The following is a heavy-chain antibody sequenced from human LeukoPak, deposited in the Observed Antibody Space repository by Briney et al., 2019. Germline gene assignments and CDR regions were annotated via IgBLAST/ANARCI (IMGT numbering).Heavy chain of an antibody. Sequence: SETLSLTCTVSGGSISSGGYYWSWIRQHPGKGLEWIGYIYYSGSTYYTPSLKGRVTISVDTSKNQFSLKLSSVTAADTAVYYCARDSKHYDFWSGYSAGYYGMDVWGQGTTVTVSS. CDR2: IYYSGST. D-gene: IGHD3-3*01. CDR1: GGSISSGGYY. V-gene: IGHV4-31*03. CDR3: ARDSKHYDFWSGYSAGYYGMDV. J-gene: IGHJ6*02.